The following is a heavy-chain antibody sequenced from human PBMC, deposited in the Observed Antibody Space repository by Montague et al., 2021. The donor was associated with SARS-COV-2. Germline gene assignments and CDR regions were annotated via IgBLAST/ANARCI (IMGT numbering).Heavy chain of an antibody. V-gene: IGHV4-39*07. CDR2: MYYSGST. CDR3: ARDDIVLQGVTKGMDV. CDR1: GGSISSSNYY. J-gene: IGHJ6*02. D-gene: IGHD3-10*01. Sequence: SETLSLTCSVSGGSISSSNYYWGWIRQPPGKGLEWIGNMYYSGSTYYNPSLKGRVTISIDTSKNQFSLKLSSVTAADTAVYYCARDDIVLQGVTKGMDVWGQGTTATVSS.